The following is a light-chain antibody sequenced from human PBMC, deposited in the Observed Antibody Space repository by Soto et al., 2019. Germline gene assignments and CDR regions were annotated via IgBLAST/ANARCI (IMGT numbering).Light chain of an antibody. CDR2: GAS. Sequence: EIVLTQSPGTLSLSPGERATLSCRASQSDSSSYLAWYQQKPGQAPRLLIYGASSRATGIPDRFSGSGSGTDFTLTISRLEPEDFAVYYCQQYGSSAGWTFGQGTKVDIK. V-gene: IGKV3-20*01. J-gene: IGKJ1*01. CDR1: QSDSSSY. CDR3: QQYGSSAGWT.